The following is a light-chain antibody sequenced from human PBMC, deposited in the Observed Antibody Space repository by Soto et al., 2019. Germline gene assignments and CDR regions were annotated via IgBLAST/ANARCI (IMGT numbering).Light chain of an antibody. J-gene: IGLJ1*01. CDR3: SSYVSTSRYV. V-gene: IGLV2-18*02. CDR2: EVT. Sequence: QSVLTQPPSVFGSPGQSVTISCTGTSSDVGKYDRVSWYQQSPGTAPKLIIYEVTTRPSGVPARFSGSKSGNTASLTISGLQAEDEADYYCSSYVSTSRYVFGAGTKVT. CDR1: SSDVGKYDR.